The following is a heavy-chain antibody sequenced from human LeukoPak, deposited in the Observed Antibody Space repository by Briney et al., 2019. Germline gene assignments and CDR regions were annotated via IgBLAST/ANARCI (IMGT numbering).Heavy chain of an antibody. V-gene: IGHV3-21*01. J-gene: IGHJ4*02. CDR3: ARDFRLYYYDSSGYRSTVDY. CDR1: GFTFSSYS. CDR2: ISSSSIYR. D-gene: IGHD3-22*01. Sequence: GGSLRLSCAASGFTFSSYSVNWVRQAPGKGLEWVSSISSSSIYRYYADSVKGRFTISRDNAKNSLYLQMNSLRAEDTAVYYCARDFRLYYYDSSGYRSTVDYWGQGTLVTVSS.